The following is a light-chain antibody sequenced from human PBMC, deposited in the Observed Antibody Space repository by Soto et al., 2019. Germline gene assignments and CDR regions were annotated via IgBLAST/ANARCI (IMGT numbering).Light chain of an antibody. V-gene: IGLV2-23*01. CDR1: SSYVGNYNL. CDR3: CSYAGDSTWV. J-gene: IGLJ3*02. Sequence: QSALTQPASVSGSHGQSITISCTGTSSYVGNYNLVSWYQQHPGEAPKLLIYEGSKRPSGVSNRFSGSKFGNTASLTISGLQAEDEVDYYCCSYAGDSTWVFGGGTKLTVL. CDR2: EGS.